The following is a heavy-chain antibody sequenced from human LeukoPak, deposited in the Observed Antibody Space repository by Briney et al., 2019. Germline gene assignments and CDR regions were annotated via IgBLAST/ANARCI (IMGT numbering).Heavy chain of an antibody. CDR3: ATRYYDFWRGLVDY. CDR1: GGSISSSSYY. CDR2: IYYSGST. J-gene: IGHJ4*02. D-gene: IGHD3-3*01. V-gene: IGHV4-39*01. Sequence: NASETLSLTCTVSGGSISSSSYYWGWIRQPPGKGLEWIGSIYYSGSTYYNPSLKSRVTISVDTSKNQFSLKLSSVTAADTAVYYCATRYYDFWRGLVDYWGQGTLVTVSS.